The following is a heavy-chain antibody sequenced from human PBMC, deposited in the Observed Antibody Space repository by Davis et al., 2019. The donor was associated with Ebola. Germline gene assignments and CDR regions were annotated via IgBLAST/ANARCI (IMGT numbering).Heavy chain of an antibody. CDR3: AGNSVTTRLDYYGMDV. CDR2: INAGNGNT. D-gene: IGHD4-17*01. CDR1: GYTFTRFA. Sequence: AASVKVSCKASGYTFTRFAIHWVRPAPGQRLEWMGWINAGNGNTIYSQNFQGRVTITRDTSASTVYMELSSLRSEDTAVYYCAGNSVTTRLDYYGMDVWGQGTTITVSS. J-gene: IGHJ6*02. V-gene: IGHV1-3*01.